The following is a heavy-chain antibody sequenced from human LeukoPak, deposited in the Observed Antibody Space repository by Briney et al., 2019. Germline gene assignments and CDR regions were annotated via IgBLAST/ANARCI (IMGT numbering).Heavy chain of an antibody. D-gene: IGHD6-25*01. V-gene: IGHV3-7*01. J-gene: IGHJ6*02. CDR1: GFTFSSYW. CDR3: ARDPAADPYYYYGMDV. CDR2: IKEDGSKK. Sequence: PGGSLRLSCATSGFTFSSYWMDWVRQAPGKGLEWVAKIKEDGSKKDYVDSVKGRFIISRDNAKNSLYLEMNSLRAEDTAVYYCARDPAADPYYYYGMDVWGQGTTVTVSS.